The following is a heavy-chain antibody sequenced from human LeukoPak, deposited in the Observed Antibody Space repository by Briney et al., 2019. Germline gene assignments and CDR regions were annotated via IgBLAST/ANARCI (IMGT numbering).Heavy chain of an antibody. J-gene: IGHJ4*02. V-gene: IGHV3-21*01. CDR3: ARGGYYGSGRYYFDS. CDR1: GFTFSTYS. CDR2: ISTSSSYI. D-gene: IGHD3-3*01. Sequence: GGSLRLSCATSGFTFSTYSMNWVRQAPGKGLEWVSSISTSSSYIYYADSVKGRFTISRDNAKNSLYLQMNSLRAEDTAVYYCARGGYYGSGRYYFDSWGQGTLVTVSS.